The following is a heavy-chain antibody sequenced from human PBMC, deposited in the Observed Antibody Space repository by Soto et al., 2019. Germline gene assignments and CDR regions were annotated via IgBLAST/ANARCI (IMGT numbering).Heavy chain of an antibody. V-gene: IGHV3-30*18. Sequence: GGSLRLSCAASGFTFSSYGMHWVRQAPGKGLEWVAVISYDGSNKYYADSVKGRFTISRDNSKNTLYLQMNSLRAEDTAVYYCAKDHYYDFWSGYYYYFDYWGQGTLVTV. CDR1: GFTFSSYG. CDR3: AKDHYYDFWSGYYYYFDY. CDR2: ISYDGSNK. J-gene: IGHJ4*02. D-gene: IGHD3-3*01.